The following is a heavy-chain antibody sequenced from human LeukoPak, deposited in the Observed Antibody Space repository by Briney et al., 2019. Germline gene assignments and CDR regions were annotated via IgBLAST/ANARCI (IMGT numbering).Heavy chain of an antibody. CDR1: GFVFNDYN. J-gene: IGHJ4*02. D-gene: IGHD3-22*01. V-gene: IGHV3-21*01. CDR3: ARDADFYDIRGHQITQYYYDY. CDR2: ITSSSRNI. Sequence: GGALRLSCAASGFVFNDYNMNGVRQAPGRRLEWVSSITSSSRNIFYADSAKGRLTISRDNGRNSLFLQMDSLTSEDTADYFCARDADFYDIRGHQITQYYYDYWGQGTLVTVPS.